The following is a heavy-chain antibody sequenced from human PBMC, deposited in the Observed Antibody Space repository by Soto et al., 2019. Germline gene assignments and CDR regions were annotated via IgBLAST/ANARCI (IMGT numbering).Heavy chain of an antibody. D-gene: IGHD3-22*01. V-gene: IGHV3-74*01. CDR3: ARVGDDSTGYKY. Sequence: VQLVESGGGLVQPGGSLRLSCAASGFTFSNYWMHWVRQAPGKGLVWVSRINRDGSSTSYADSVKGRFTISRDNAKNTLYLQMNSLRAEDTAAYYCARVGDDSTGYKYWGQGTLVTVSS. CDR2: INRDGSST. J-gene: IGHJ4*02. CDR1: GFTFSNYW.